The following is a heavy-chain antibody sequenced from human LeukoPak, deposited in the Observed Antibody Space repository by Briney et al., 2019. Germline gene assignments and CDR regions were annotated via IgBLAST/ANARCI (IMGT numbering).Heavy chain of an antibody. V-gene: IGHV4-4*02. Sequence: SGTLSLTCAVSGGSISSSNLWSWVRQPPGKGLEWIGVNYHSGSTNYNPSLKSRVTISVDTSKNQFSLKLSSVTAADTAVYYCARVTEPWDTFGGVIVPYYFDFWGQGTLVMVSS. CDR1: GGSISSSNL. J-gene: IGHJ4*02. D-gene: IGHD3-16*02. CDR3: ARVTEPWDTFGGVIVPYYFDF. CDR2: NYHSGST.